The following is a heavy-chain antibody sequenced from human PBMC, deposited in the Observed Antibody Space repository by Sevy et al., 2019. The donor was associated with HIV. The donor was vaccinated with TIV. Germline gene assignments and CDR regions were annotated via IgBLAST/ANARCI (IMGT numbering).Heavy chain of an antibody. D-gene: IGHD6-13*01. CDR3: ARESRIAAAGTPPYYYYYMDV. CDR2: LNPNRGGT. J-gene: IGHJ6*03. V-gene: IGHV1-2*02. Sequence: ASVKVSCKASGYTFTGYYMHWVRQAPGQGLEWMGWLNPNRGGTNYAQKFQGRVTMTRETSISTAYMELSRLRSDDTAVYYCARESRIAAAGTPPYYYYYMDVWGKGTTVTVSS. CDR1: GYTFTGYY.